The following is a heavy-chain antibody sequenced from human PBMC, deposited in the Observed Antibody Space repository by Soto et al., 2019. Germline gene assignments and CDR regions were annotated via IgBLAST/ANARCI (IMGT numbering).Heavy chain of an antibody. Sequence: EVQLLESGGGLVQPGGSLRLSCATSGFTFSNYAMSWVRQAPGKGLEWVSAVSGSGSTTYYADSVKGRFTISRDNSKNTLYLQMNSLRAEDTAVYYCARRSGYYFDSWGQGNLVTVSS. J-gene: IGHJ4*02. CDR3: ARRSGYYFDS. D-gene: IGHD3-3*01. CDR2: VSGSGSTT. CDR1: GFTFSNYA. V-gene: IGHV3-23*01.